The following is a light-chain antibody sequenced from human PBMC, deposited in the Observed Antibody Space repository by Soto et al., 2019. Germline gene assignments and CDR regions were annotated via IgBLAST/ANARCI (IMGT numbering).Light chain of an antibody. V-gene: IGLV2-8*01. CDR3: SSYAGSNNFGV. CDR2: EVS. Sequence: QSALAQPPSASGSPGQSVTISCTGISSDVGGYNYVSWYQQHPGKAPKLMIYEVSKRPSGVPDRFSGSKSGNTASLTVSGLQAEDEADYYCSSYAGSNNFGVFGTGTKVTVL. J-gene: IGLJ1*01. CDR1: SSDVGGYNY.